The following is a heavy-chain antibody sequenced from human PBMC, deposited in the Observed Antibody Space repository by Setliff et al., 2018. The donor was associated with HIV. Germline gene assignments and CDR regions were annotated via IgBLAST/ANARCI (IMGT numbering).Heavy chain of an antibody. V-gene: IGHV3-7*03. D-gene: IGHD1-26*01. CDR3: ARDLLGATHYFQH. J-gene: IGHJ1*01. CDR1: GFTFSSYW. CDR2: INQDGSET. Sequence: LRLSCAASGFTFSSYWMSWVRQAPGKGLEWVANINQDGSETYYVDSVKGRFTISRDNAKNSLYLQMNSLRAEDTAVYYCARDLLGATHYFQHWGQGTLVTV.